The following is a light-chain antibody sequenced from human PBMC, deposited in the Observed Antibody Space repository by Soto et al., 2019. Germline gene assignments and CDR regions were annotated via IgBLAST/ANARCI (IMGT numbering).Light chain of an antibody. J-gene: IGKJ1*01. V-gene: IGKV3-15*01. CDR1: QSVSGK. CDR2: DAP. CDR3: QQSNNWPWT. Sequence: EVLMTQSPATLSVSPGERATLSCRASQSVSGKLAWYQQKPGQAPRLLIYDAPTRATGIPARFSGSGSGTEFTLTISSLQSEDFAVYYCQQSNNWPWTFGQGTKVDIK.